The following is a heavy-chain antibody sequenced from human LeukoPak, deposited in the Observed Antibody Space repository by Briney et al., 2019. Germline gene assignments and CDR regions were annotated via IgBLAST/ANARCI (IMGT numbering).Heavy chain of an antibody. V-gene: IGHV3-21*01. J-gene: IGHJ4*02. CDR1: GYSFSSYD. Sequence: GGSLRLSCVASGYSFSSYDMDWVRQAPGKGLEWVSSISTSSLYIYYADSVKGRFTVSRDNARNSLDLQMNSLRAEDTAVYYCARTDSGYEDPLDYWGQGTLVTVSS. D-gene: IGHD5-12*01. CDR2: ISTSSLYI. CDR3: ARTDSGYEDPLDY.